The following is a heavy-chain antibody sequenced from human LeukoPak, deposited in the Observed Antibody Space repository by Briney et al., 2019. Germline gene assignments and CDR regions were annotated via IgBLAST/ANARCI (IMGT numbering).Heavy chain of an antibody. Sequence: GRSLGLSCAASGFTFSSYALHWVRQSPGKGLEWVAVTSYHGTNKYYADSVKGRFTISRDNSGNTLFLQMNSLRPEDSALYYCARNMQFVQSLGGLDVWGQGTTVTVSS. CDR1: GFTFSSYA. CDR2: TSYHGTNK. V-gene: IGHV3-30-3*01. J-gene: IGHJ6*01. CDR3: ARNMQFVQSLGGLDV. D-gene: IGHD2-8*01.